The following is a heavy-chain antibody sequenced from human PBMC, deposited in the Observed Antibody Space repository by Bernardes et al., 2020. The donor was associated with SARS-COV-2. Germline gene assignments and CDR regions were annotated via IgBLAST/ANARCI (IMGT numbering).Heavy chain of an antibody. Sequence: ASVKVSCKASGYTFTSYAMNWVRQAPGQGLEWMGWINTNTGNPTYAQGFTGRFVFSLDTSVSTAYLQISSLKAEDTAVYYCARGHGLVHDILTPGDYYGMDVWGQGTTVTVSS. V-gene: IGHV7-4-1*02. CDR3: ARGHGLVHDILTPGDYYGMDV. D-gene: IGHD3-9*01. CDR1: GYTFTSYA. J-gene: IGHJ6*02. CDR2: INTNTGNP.